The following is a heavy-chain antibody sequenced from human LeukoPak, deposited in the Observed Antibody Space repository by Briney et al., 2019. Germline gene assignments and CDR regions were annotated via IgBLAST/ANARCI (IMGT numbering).Heavy chain of an antibody. CDR3: AKDRRGSGSYYDV. V-gene: IGHV3-7*03. CDR1: GFDFSTQW. J-gene: IGHJ4*02. CDR2: VNQGATQK. D-gene: IGHD3-10*01. Sequence: GGSLRLSCAASGFDFSTQWMSWVRQAPGKGLEWVAIVNQGATQKYYVDSVKGRFTLSRDNGKNTLYLQMNSLRADDTAVYYCAKDRRGSGSYYDVWGQGTLVTVSS.